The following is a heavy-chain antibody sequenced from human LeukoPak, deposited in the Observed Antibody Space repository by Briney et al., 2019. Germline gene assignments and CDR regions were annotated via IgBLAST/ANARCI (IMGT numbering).Heavy chain of an antibody. CDR3: VRGAGSGTYKRFDL. CDR1: GGTFSSYA. D-gene: IGHD3-10*01. J-gene: IGHJ4*02. V-gene: IGHV1-2*02. Sequence: ASVKVSCKASGGTFSSYAISWVRQAPGQGLEWMGWVTPGGVTSYAQQFQGRITMTRDTSITTAYMEVNYLISDDTAVYFCVRGAGSGTYKRFDLWGQGTLVTVSS. CDR2: VTPGGVT.